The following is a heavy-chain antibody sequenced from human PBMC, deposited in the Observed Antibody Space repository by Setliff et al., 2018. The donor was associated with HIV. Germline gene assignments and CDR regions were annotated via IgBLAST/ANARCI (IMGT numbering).Heavy chain of an antibody. J-gene: IGHJ5*02. CDR2: INTVNGNT. CDR1: GYTFTRNA. CDR3: ARDLNSGDYPHWFDP. D-gene: IGHD4-17*01. Sequence: ASVKVSCKASGYTFTRNAMHWVRQAPGQRLEWMGWINTVNGNTKYSQKFLGRVTITRDTSASTVYMELSSLRSGDTAVYYCARDLNSGDYPHWFDPWGQGTLVTSPQ. V-gene: IGHV1-3*04.